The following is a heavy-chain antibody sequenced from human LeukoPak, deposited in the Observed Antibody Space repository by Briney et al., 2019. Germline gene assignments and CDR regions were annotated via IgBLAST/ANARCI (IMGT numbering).Heavy chain of an antibody. Sequence: PSETLSLTCTVSGGSISSYYWSWIRQPPGKGLEWIGYIDYSGYTNYNPSLKSRVTISVDTSKNQFSLKLSSVTAADTAVYYCARTSEGYCRGGSCWDYYYYMDVWGKGTTVTVSS. D-gene: IGHD2-15*01. V-gene: IGHV4-59*13. CDR1: GGSISSYY. CDR2: IDYSGYT. J-gene: IGHJ6*03. CDR3: ARTSEGYCRGGSCWDYYYYMDV.